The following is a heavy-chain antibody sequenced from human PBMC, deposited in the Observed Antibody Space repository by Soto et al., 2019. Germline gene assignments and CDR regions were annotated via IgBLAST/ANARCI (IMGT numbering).Heavy chain of an antibody. D-gene: IGHD5-12*01. CDR3: ARDQIDDGMATML. J-gene: IGHJ4*02. V-gene: IGHV1-46*01. Sequence: ASVKVSCKASGYTFTSYYMHWVRQAPGQGLEWMGIINPSGGSTSYAQKFQGRVTMTRDTSTSTVYMELSSLRSEDTAVCYCARDQIDDGMATMLWGQGTLVNVSS. CDR1: GYTFTSYY. CDR2: INPSGGST.